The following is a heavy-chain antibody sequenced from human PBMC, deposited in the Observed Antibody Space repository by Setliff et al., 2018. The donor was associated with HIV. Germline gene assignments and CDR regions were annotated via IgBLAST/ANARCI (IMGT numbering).Heavy chain of an antibody. CDR2: MHYSGST. CDR3: ARAFFFDTSGYRSYYHYMDV. CDR1: GGSISSHY. V-gene: IGHV4-59*11. J-gene: IGHJ6*03. Sequence: SSETLSLTCTVSGGSISSHYWTWIRQRPGWGMEWIGYMHYSGSTNQNPSLKSRVTMSVDTSQTQFSLRLSSVTAADTDTYYCARAFFFDTSGYRSYYHYMDVWGKGTTVTVSS. D-gene: IGHD3-22*01.